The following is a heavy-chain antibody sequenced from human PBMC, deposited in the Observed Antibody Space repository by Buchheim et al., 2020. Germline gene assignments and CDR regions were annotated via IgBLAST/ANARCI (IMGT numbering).Heavy chain of an antibody. D-gene: IGHD2-2*01. CDR1: GGSVSSGSYY. CDR3: AISGEVVPAVIDAFDI. J-gene: IGHJ3*02. V-gene: IGHV4-61*01. CDR2: IYYSGST. Sequence: QVQLQESGPGLVKPSETLSLTCTVSGGSVSSGSYYWSWIRQPPGKGLEWIGYIYYSGSTNYNHSLKSRATISVDTSKKQFSLKLSSGTAADTAVYYCAISGEVVPAVIDAFDIWGQGT.